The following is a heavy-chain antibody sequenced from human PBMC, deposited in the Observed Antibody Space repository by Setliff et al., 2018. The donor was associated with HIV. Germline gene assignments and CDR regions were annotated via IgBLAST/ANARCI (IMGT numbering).Heavy chain of an antibody. CDR2: INPNSGGT. CDR3: ARLYYYYGMDV. CDR1: GYTFTGYY. Sequence: EASVKVSCKASGYTFTGYYMHWVRQAPGQGLEWMGWINPNSGGTTYAQKFQGRVTMTRDTSISTAYMEVSRLRSDDTAVYYCARLYYYYGMDVWGQGTTVTVSS. J-gene: IGHJ6*02. V-gene: IGHV1-2*02.